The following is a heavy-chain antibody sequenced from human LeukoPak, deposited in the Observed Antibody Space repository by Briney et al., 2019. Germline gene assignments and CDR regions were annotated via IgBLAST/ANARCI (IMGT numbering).Heavy chain of an antibody. D-gene: IGHD1-26*01. CDR1: GFTVSSNY. CDR2: IYSGGST. J-gene: IGHJ3*02. CDR3: AREVLVGATTYAFDI. Sequence: GGSLRLSCAASGFTVSSNYMSWVRQAPGKGLEWVSVIYSGGSTYYADSVMGRFTVSRHNSKNTLYLQMNSLRAEDTAVYYCAREVLVGATTYAFDIWGQGTMVTVSS. V-gene: IGHV3-53*04.